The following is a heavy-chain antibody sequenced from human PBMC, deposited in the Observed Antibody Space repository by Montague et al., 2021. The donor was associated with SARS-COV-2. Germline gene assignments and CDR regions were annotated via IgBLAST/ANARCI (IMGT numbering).Heavy chain of an antibody. CDR3: ARGWGGTYSDDAFDI. D-gene: IGHD1-26*01. Sequence: TLSLTCSVSGGSIRSGGYSWSWIWQPPGKGLEWIGYFYHSGSIYYNPSLKSRVTISVDRSKNHFSLKLTSVTAADTAVYYCARGWGGTYSDDAFDIWGQGTMVTVSS. J-gene: IGHJ3*02. CDR1: GGSIRSGGYS. CDR2: FYHSGSI. V-gene: IGHV4-30-2*01.